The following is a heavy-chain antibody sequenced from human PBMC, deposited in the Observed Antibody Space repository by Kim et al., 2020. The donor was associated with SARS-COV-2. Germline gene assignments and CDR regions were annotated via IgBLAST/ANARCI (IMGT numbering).Heavy chain of an antibody. Sequence: GGSLRLSCVGSGFSFSTYAISWVRQAPGKGLEWVSAITDIGTTWYGDSVKGRFSISRDILKNTVYLHMSSLSVDDTAVYYCAKDYGNCLPGGRCLGVPIDCWGQGTLVTVSS. V-gene: IGHV3-23*01. CDR3: AKDYGNCLPGGRCLGVPIDC. J-gene: IGHJ4*02. D-gene: IGHD2-15*01. CDR2: ITDIGTT. CDR1: GFSFSTYA.